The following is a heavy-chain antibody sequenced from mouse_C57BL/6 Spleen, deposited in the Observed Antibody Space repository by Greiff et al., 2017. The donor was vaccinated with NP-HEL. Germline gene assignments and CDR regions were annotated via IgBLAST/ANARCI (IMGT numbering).Heavy chain of an antibody. CDR3: ARSAPYYAMDY. D-gene: IGHD6-1*01. Sequence: VQLQQPGAELVMPGASVKLSCKASGYTFTSYWMHWVKQRPGQGLEWIGEIDPSDSYTNYNQKFKGKSTLTVDKSSSTAYMQLSSLTSEDSAVYYCARSAPYYAMDYWGQGTSVTVSS. CDR2: IDPSDSYT. J-gene: IGHJ4*01. CDR1: GYTFTSYW. V-gene: IGHV1-69*01.